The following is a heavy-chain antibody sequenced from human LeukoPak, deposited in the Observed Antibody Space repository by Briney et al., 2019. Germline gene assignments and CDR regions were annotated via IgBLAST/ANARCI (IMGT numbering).Heavy chain of an antibody. D-gene: IGHD6-19*01. V-gene: IGHV4-61*01. J-gene: IGHJ4*02. CDR2: IYYSGST. CDR1: GGSVSSGSYY. CDR3: ARVSVAGTAPAFDY. Sequence: SETLSLTCTVSGGSVSSGSYYWSWIRQPPGKGLEWIGYIYYSGSTNHNPSLKSRVTISVDTSKNQFSLKLSSVTAADTVVYYCARVSVAGTAPAFDYWGQGTLVTVSS.